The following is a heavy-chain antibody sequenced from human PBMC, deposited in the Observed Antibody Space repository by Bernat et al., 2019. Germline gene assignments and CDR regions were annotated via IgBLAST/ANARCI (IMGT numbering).Heavy chain of an antibody. CDR2: IYTDGSNT. CDR3: ARVRYCRSGSCSSDFDY. CDR1: GFTFSSYW. J-gene: IGHJ4*02. V-gene: IGHV3-74*01. D-gene: IGHD2-15*01. Sequence: EVQLVESGGGLVQPGGSLRLSCAASGFTFSSYWMHWVRQAPGKGLVWVSRIYTDGSNTDYADSVKDRFTISRDNAKNTLYLQMNNLRVEDTAVYYCARVRYCRSGSCSSDFDYWGQGTLVTVSS.